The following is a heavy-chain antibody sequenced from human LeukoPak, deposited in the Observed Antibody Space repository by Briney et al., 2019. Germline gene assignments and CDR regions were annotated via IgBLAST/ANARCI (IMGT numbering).Heavy chain of an antibody. CDR1: GYSISSGYY. J-gene: IGHJ4*02. CDR2: IYHSGST. Sequence: PSETLSPTCTVSGYSISSGYYWGWIRQPPGKGLEWIGSIYHSGSTYYNPSLKSRVTISVDTSKNQFSLKLSSVTAADTAVYYCARVKKNYYDSSGNWGQGTLVTVSS. D-gene: IGHD3-22*01. V-gene: IGHV4-38-2*02. CDR3: ARVKKNYYDSSGN.